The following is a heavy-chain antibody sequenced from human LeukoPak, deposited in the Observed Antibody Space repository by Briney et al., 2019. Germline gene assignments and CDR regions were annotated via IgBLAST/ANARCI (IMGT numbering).Heavy chain of an antibody. D-gene: IGHD3-22*01. J-gene: IGHJ4*02. CDR2: INHSGST. Sequence: SETLSLTCAVYGGSFSGYYWSWVRQPPGKGLEWIGEINHSGSTNYNPSLKSRVTISVDTSKNQFSLKLSSVTAADTAVYYCARSGRGPYYYDSSGYYYVYWGQGTLVTVSS. V-gene: IGHV4-34*01. CDR1: GGSFSGYY. CDR3: ARSGRGPYYYDSSGYYYVY.